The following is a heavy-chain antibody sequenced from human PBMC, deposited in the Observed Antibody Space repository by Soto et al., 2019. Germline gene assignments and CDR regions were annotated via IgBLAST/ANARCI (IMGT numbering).Heavy chain of an antibody. CDR2: IYYSGST. Sequence: SETLSLTCTVSGGSISSYYWSWIRQPPGKGLEWIGYIYYSGSTNYNPSLKSRVTISVDTSKNQFSLKLSSVTAADPAVYYCDRGVGYDFGSSYYAFDSWGQGTVVNV. D-gene: IGHD3-3*01. CDR3: DRGVGYDFGSSYYAFDS. CDR1: GGSISSYY. V-gene: IGHV4-59*01. J-gene: IGHJ4*02.